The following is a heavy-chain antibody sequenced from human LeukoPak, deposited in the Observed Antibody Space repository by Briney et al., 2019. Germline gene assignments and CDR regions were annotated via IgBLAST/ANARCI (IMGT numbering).Heavy chain of an antibody. CDR1: GFTFSSYA. CDR3: ATLPGRDYDFWSGYYSFDY. D-gene: IGHD3-3*01. J-gene: IGHJ4*02. CDR2: ISSNGDST. Sequence: GGSLRLSCAASGFTFSSYAMNWVRQAPGKGLEWVSVISSNGDSTYYADSVKGRFTISRDNAKNSLYLQMNSLRAEDTAVYYCATLPGRDYDFWSGYYSFDYWGQGTLVTVSS. V-gene: IGHV3-21*01.